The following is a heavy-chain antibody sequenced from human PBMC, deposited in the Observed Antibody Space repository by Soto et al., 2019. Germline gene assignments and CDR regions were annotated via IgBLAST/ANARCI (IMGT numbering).Heavy chain of an antibody. D-gene: IGHD2-2*01. V-gene: IGHV4-39*01. J-gene: IGHJ6*02. CDR1: GGSISSSSYY. CDR3: AXXXXXXVPAAKARNYYYDVMDV. CDR2: IYYSGST. Sequence: SETLSLTCTVSGGSISSSSYYWGWIRQPPGKGLEWIGSIYYSGSTYYNPSLKSRVTISVDTSKNQFSLKLSSVTAADTAVYYCAXXXXXXVPAAKARNYYYDVMDVWGQGTTVTGSS.